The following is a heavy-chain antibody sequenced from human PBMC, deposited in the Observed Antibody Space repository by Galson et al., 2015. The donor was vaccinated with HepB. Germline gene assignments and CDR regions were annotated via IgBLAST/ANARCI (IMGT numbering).Heavy chain of an antibody. Sequence: ETLSLTCTVSGGSMSPYYWSWIRQPPGKGLEWIGYIYYTGATNYNPSLKGRVTISVDTSKNQFSLKLSSMTAADTAVYYCARDRGRYYDSGSYVAVDVWGQGTTVTVSS. D-gene: IGHD3-10*01. CDR3: ARDRGRYYDSGSYVAVDV. CDR1: GGSMSPYY. CDR2: IYYTGAT. J-gene: IGHJ6*02. V-gene: IGHV4-59*01.